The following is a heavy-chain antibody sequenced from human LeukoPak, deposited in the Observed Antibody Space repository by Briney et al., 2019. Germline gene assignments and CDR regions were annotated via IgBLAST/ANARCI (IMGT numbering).Heavy chain of an antibody. Sequence: PGGSLRLSCAASGFTLSSHSMNWVRQAPGKGLEWVSSISSSSSHIYYADSVKGRFTISRDNSKNTLYLQMNSLRAEDTAVYYCAKQGHYYDSSGYFDYWGQGTLVTVSS. D-gene: IGHD3-22*01. CDR1: GFTLSSHS. V-gene: IGHV3-21*04. CDR2: ISSSSSHI. CDR3: AKQGHYYDSSGYFDY. J-gene: IGHJ4*02.